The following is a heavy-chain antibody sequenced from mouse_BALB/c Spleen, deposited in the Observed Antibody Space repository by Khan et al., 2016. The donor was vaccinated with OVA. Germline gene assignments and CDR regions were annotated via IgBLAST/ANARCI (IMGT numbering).Heavy chain of an antibody. V-gene: IGHV3-2*02. Sequence: QLEESGPGLVKPSQSLSLTCTVTGYSITSDYAWNWIRQFPGNKLEWMGYISYSGSTSYTPSLKSRISITRDTSKNQFFLQLNSVTTEDTATYYCARRGDGYDGAMDYWGKGTSVTVSS. J-gene: IGHJ4*01. CDR2: ISYSGST. CDR1: GYSITSDYA. D-gene: IGHD2-2*01. CDR3: ARRGDGYDGAMDY.